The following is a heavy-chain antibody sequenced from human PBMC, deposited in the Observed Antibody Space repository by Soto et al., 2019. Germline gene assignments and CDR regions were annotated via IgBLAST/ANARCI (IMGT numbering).Heavy chain of an antibody. Sequence: PSETLSLTCAVYGGSFSGYYWSWIRQPPGKGLEWIGEINHSGSTNYNPSLKSRVTISVDTSKNQFSLKLSSVTAADTAVYYCARAPVLRFLEWLFKDGMDVWGQGTTVTVSS. V-gene: IGHV4-34*01. J-gene: IGHJ6*02. D-gene: IGHD3-3*01. CDR3: ARAPVLRFLEWLFKDGMDV. CDR1: GGSFSGYY. CDR2: INHSGST.